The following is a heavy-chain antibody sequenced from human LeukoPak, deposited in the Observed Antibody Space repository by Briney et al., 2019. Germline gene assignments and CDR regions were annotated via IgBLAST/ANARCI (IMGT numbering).Heavy chain of an antibody. V-gene: IGHV3-64*01. CDR1: GFTFSSYA. J-gene: IGHJ5*02. D-gene: IGHD3-10*01. CDR2: ISSNGGST. Sequence: GGSLRLSCAASGFTFSSYAMHWVRQVPGKGLEYVSAISSNGGSTYYANSVKGRFTISRDNSKNTLYLQMNSLRAEDTAVYYCAKDLQRITMVRGVPRWFDPWGQGTLVTVSS. CDR3: AKDLQRITMVRGVPRWFDP.